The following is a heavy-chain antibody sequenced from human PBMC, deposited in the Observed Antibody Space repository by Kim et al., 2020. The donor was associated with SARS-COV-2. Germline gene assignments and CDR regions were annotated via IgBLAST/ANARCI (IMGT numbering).Heavy chain of an antibody. CDR2: ISSSGSTI. CDR1: GFTFSDYY. V-gene: IGHV3-11*01. Sequence: GGSLRLSCAASGFTFSDYYMSWIRQAPGKGLEWVSYISSSGSTIYYADSVKGRFTISRDNAKNSLYLQMNSLRAEDTAVYYCARGSSGWWQAETLDAFDIWGQGTVVTVSS. J-gene: IGHJ3*02. D-gene: IGHD2-15*01. CDR3: ARGSSGWWQAETLDAFDI.